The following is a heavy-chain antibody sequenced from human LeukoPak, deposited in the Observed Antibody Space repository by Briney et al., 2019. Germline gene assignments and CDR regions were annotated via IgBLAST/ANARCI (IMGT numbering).Heavy chain of an antibody. CDR3: ARGPHYYDPPDY. Sequence: ASVKVSCKASGYTFTGYYMYWVRQAPGQGFEWVGWINPNSGGTNYAQKFQGRVTMTRDTSIGTAYMELSRLGSDDTAVYYCARGPHYYDPPDYWGQGTLVTVSS. D-gene: IGHD3-22*01. J-gene: IGHJ4*02. CDR1: GYTFTGYY. CDR2: INPNSGGT. V-gene: IGHV1-2*02.